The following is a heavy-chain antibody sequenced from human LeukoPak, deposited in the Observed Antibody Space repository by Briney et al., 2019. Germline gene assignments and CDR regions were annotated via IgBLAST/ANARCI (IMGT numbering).Heavy chain of an antibody. J-gene: IGHJ4*02. D-gene: IGHD3-3*01. CDR1: GYTFTSYY. CDR3: ARSYDFWSGYSQSFDY. Sequence: GASVKVSCKASGYTFTSYYMHWVRQAPGQGLEWMGIINPSGGSTSYAQKFQGRVTMTRDTSTSTVYMELSSLGSEDTAVYYCARSYDFWSGYSQSFDYWGQGTLVTVSS. CDR2: INPSGGST. V-gene: IGHV1-46*01.